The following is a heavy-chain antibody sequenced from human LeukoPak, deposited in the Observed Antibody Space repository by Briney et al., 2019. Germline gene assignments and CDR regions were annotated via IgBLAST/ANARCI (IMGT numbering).Heavy chain of an antibody. D-gene: IGHD3-22*01. CDR1: GFTFSSYS. V-gene: IGHV3-21*04. Sequence: GGSLRLSCAASGFTFSSYSMNWVRQAPGKGLEWVSSISSSSSYIYYADSVKGRFTISRDNAKNSLYLQMNSLRAEDTAVYYCAKALYYYDSSGPSGWGQGTLVTVSS. CDR2: ISSSSSYI. J-gene: IGHJ4*02. CDR3: AKALYYYDSSGPSG.